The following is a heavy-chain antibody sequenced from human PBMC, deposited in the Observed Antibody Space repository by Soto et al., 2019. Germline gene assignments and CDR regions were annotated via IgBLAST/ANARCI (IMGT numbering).Heavy chain of an antibody. D-gene: IGHD3-10*01. J-gene: IGHJ4*02. Sequence: GGSLRLSCAASGFTFSSYAMSWVRQAPGKGLEWVSAISGSGGSTYYADSVKGRFTISRDNSKNTLYLQMNSLRAEDTAVYYCAKDYLEWLGYGSGSGFDYWGQGTLVTVSS. V-gene: IGHV3-23*01. CDR1: GFTFSSYA. CDR2: ISGSGGST. CDR3: AKDYLEWLGYGSGSGFDY.